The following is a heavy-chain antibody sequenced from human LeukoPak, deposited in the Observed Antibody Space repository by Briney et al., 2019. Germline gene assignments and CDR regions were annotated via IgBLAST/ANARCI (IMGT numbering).Heavy chain of an antibody. CDR1: GFTFSSYA. CDR2: ISGSGGST. Sequence: GGSLRLSCAASGFTFSSYAMSWVRQAPGKGLEWVSAISGSGGSTYYADSVKGRFTISRDNSKNTLYLQTNSLRAEDTAVYYCAKGTDWYYYGSGSYYDYWGQGTLVTVSS. V-gene: IGHV3-23*01. J-gene: IGHJ4*02. CDR3: AKGTDWYYYGSGSYYDY. D-gene: IGHD3-10*01.